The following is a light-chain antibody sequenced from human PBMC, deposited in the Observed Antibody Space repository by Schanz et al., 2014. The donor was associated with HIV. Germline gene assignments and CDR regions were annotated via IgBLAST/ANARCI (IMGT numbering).Light chain of an antibody. CDR1: SSNIGSNA. Sequence: QSVLTQPPSASGTPGQRVTISCSVSSSNIGSNAVNWFQHLPGTAPKLLIYNSYHRPSGVPDRFSGSKSGTSASLAITGLQAEDEADYYCQSYDSSLSGSGVFGGGTKLTVL. V-gene: IGLV1-44*01. CDR2: NSY. J-gene: IGLJ3*02. CDR3: QSYDSSLSGSGV.